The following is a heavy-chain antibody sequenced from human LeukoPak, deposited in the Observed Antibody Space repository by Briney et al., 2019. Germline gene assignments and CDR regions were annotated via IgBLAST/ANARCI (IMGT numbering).Heavy chain of an antibody. CDR3: ARDRGSSWYLGILY. CDR1: GFTFSSYS. J-gene: IGHJ4*02. CDR2: ISSSNRYI. D-gene: IGHD6-13*01. Sequence: PGGSLRLSCGASGFTFSSYSMNWVRRAPGKGLEWVSSISSSNRYIYYADSVKGRFTISRDNAKNSLYLQMNSLRAEDTAVYYCARDRGSSWYLGILYWGQGTLVTVSS. V-gene: IGHV3-21*01.